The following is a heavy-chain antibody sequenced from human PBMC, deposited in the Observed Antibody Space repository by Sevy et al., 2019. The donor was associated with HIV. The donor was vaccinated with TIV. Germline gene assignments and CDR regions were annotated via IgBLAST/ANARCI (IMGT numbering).Heavy chain of an antibody. CDR1: GFIFSYYG. J-gene: IGHJ4*02. CDR2: IWYDGSNT. D-gene: IGHD1-26*01. V-gene: IGHV3-33*01. Sequence: GGSLRLSCAASGFIFSYYGMHWVRQAPGKGLEWVAVIWYDGSNTIYVDSVKGRFTISRDNSKNILYLQMNSLRDEDTAEYYCARDPHEIMLSGSYYLYWGQGTRVTVSS. CDR3: ARDPHEIMLSGSYYLY.